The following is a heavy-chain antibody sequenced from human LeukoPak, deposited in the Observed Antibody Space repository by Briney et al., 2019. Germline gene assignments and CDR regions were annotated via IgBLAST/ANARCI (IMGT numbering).Heavy chain of an antibody. V-gene: IGHV6-1*01. CDR2: AYNRSKLYN. CDR3: ARELRDAFDI. CDR1: GDSLSIDIAA. J-gene: IGHJ3*02. Sequence: SQTLSLTCALSGDSLSIDIAAWNWVRQPPSRGLEWLGRAYNRSKLYNDYAVSVKSRITITPDTSKNQLSLQLNSVTPDDTAVYYCARELRDAFDIWGQGTMVTVSS.